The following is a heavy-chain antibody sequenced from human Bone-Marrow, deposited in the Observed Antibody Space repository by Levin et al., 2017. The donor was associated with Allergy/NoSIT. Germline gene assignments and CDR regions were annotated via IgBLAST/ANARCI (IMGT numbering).Heavy chain of an antibody. Sequence: SQTLSLTCTVSGASVSSDNYFWTWIRQHPGKGLEWIGYIYYNGTTYHNPSLKSRDVLSVDTSKNQFSLRLTSVTAADTAVYYCARSHNPYSVSSYFDYWGQGTLVTVSS. CDR2: IYYNGTT. CDR3: ARSHNPYSVSSYFDY. V-gene: IGHV4-31*03. CDR1: GASVSSDNYF. J-gene: IGHJ4*02. D-gene: IGHD2-8*01.